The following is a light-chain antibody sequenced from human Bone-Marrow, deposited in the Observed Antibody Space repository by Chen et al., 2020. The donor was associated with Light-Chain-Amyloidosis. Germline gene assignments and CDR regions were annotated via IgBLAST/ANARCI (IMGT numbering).Light chain of an antibody. V-gene: IGLV1-47*01. J-gene: IGLJ2*01. CDR2: RND. CDR1: RSNLGSNF. Sequence: QSVLTQPPSASGTPGQGVSISCSGGRSNLGSNFVYWFQHVPGTAPKLLVYRNDRRPSGGPDRFSGSKSGTAASLAISGLRSEDEGSYYCAAWDDTLRGVIFGGGTKLTVL. CDR3: AAWDDTLRGVI.